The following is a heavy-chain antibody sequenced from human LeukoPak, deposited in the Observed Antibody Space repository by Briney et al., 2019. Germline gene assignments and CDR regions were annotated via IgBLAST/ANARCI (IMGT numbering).Heavy chain of an antibody. J-gene: IGHJ5*02. CDR3: ARGLRRGWFDP. CDR1: GGSFSGYY. D-gene: IGHD4-17*01. CDR2: INHGGST. V-gene: IGHV4-34*01. Sequence: KPSETLSLTCAVYGGSFSGYYWSWIRQPPGKGLEWIGEINHGGSTNYNPSLKSRVTISVDTSKNQFSLKLSSVTAADTAVYYCARGLRRGWFDPWGQGTLVTVSS.